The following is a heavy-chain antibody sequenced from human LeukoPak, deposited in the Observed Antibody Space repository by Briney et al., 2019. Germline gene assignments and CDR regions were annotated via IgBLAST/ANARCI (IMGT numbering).Heavy chain of an antibody. CDR1: GFTFSSYE. V-gene: IGHV3-48*03. D-gene: IGHD6-13*01. CDR2: ISSSGATI. Sequence: PGGSLRLSCAASGFTFSSYEMNWVRQAPGKGLEWVSYISSSGATIYYADSVKGRFTISRDNAKNSLYLQMNSLRAEDTAIYYCARVSSSWYPFDYWGQGTLVSVSS. CDR3: ARVSSSWYPFDY. J-gene: IGHJ4*02.